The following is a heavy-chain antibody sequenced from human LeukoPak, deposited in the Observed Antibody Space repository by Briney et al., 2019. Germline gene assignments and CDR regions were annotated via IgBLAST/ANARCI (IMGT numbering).Heavy chain of an antibody. CDR1: GFTFSSPW. Sequence: GGSLRLSCAASGFTFSSPWMHWVRQAPGKGLEWVSGISWNSGSIGYADSVKGRFTISRDNAKNSLYLQMNSLRAEDTALYYCAKPANWGYFDYWGQGTLVTVSS. CDR2: ISWNSGSI. D-gene: IGHD7-27*01. J-gene: IGHJ4*02. CDR3: AKPANWGYFDY. V-gene: IGHV3-9*01.